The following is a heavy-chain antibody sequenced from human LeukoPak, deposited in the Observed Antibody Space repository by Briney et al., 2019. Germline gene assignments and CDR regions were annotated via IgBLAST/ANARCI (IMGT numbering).Heavy chain of an antibody. D-gene: IGHD5-18*01. CDR2: IIPILGIA. CDR1: GGTFSIYA. CDR3: ARERVRTRQLWPLDF. V-gene: IGHV1-69*04. Sequence: VATVKVSCKASGGTFSIYAISWVRQAPGQGLEWMGRIIPILGIANYAQKFQGRVTITADKSTSTAYMELSSLRSEDTAVYYCARERVRTRQLWPLDFWGQGTLVTVSS. J-gene: IGHJ4*02.